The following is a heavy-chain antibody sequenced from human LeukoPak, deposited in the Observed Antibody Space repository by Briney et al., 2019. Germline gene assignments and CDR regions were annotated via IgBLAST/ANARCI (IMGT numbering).Heavy chain of an antibody. Sequence: PSETLSLTCGASGGSITTTNWCCLVHQLAEQRLQWIGQVSLEGVRNYNPSLTSRVTMSLDRAKNLLSLNLNSVTAADTAVYYCARENGAFSPFGYWGQGILVTV. J-gene: IGHJ4*02. CDR1: GGSITTTNW. D-gene: IGHD2-8*01. V-gene: IGHV4-4*02. CDR3: ARENGAFSPFGY. CDR2: VSLEGVR.